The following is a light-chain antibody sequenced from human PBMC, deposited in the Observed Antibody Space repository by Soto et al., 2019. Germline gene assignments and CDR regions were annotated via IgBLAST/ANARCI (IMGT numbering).Light chain of an antibody. Sequence: QSASVSGSPGQSITISCSGVSGDVGNYNLVSWYQQYPGKAPALLIYEDDKRPSGVSNRFSGSKSDSTASLTISGLQAEDEADYYCCLYLGGTSVFGGGTQLTVL. J-gene: IGLJ7*01. V-gene: IGLV2-23*01. CDR3: CLYLGGTSV. CDR2: EDD. CDR1: SGDVGNYNL.